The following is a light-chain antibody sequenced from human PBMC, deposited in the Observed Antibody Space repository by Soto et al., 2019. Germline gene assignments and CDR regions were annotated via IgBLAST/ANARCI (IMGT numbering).Light chain of an antibody. CDR3: QQYYTTPWT. J-gene: IGKJ1*01. V-gene: IGKV4-1*01. CDR2: WAS. CDR1: QSVLYSSNNKNY. Sequence: DIVMTQSPDSLAVSLGERATINCKSSQSVLYSSNNKNYLAWYRQKPGQPPKVLIYWASTRESGVPDRFSGSGSGTDFSLTISSLQAEDVAVYYCQQYYTTPWTFGQGTKVAIK.